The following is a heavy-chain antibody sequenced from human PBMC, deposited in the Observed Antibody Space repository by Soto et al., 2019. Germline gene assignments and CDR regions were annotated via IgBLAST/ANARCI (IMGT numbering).Heavy chain of an antibody. CDR1: GYTFINYD. J-gene: IGHJ5*02. CDR3: ARMASCGTVNWFDP. Sequence: QVQLVQSGAEVKEPGASVRVSCKASGYTFINYDISWVRQATGQGLEWMGWMNPGSGKTGYANKFQGRVTMTMDASTSTAHLALSRLACEDTAVSYCARMASCGTVNWFDPWGQGTLVTVSS. D-gene: IGHD4-4*01. CDR2: MNPGSGKT. V-gene: IGHV1-8*02.